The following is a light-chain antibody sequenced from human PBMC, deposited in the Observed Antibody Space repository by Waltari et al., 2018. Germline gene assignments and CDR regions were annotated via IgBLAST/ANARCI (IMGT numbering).Light chain of an antibody. CDR1: QDITNF. CDR3: QQYDELPRT. Sequence: DIQMTQSPSALSASVGDSVTITCQASQDITNFLNWYQHKPGKAPKLLIYDASNLEVGVSSRFSASGSETHFTFTISNLQPEDFGTYFCQQYDELPRTFGGGTRVEVE. J-gene: IGKJ4*01. V-gene: IGKV1-33*01. CDR2: DAS.